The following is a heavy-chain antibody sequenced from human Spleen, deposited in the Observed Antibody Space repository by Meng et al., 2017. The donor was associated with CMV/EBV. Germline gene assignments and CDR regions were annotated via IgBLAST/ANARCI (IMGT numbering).Heavy chain of an antibody. CDR2: INPSGGST. CDR3: ATYGTAVVYNTDV. CDR1: GYTFTGQY. V-gene: IGHV1-46*01. D-gene: IGHD2-21*02. Sequence: ASVKVSCKASGYTFTGQYIYWVRQAPGQGLEWVGMINPSGGSTSYAPKFQGRVTVTSDTSTSTVYMELSRLRSDDTAVYYCATYGTAVVYNTDVWGQGTTVTVSS. J-gene: IGHJ6*02.